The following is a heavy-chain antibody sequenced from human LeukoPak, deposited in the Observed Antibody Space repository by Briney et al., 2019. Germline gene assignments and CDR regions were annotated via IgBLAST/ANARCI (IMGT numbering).Heavy chain of an antibody. CDR1: GFTVRNRY. CDR2: SYTSGNR. CDR3: ARGGALWFGDGFDP. V-gene: IGHV3-53*01. J-gene: IGHJ5*02. Sequence: PGGSLRLLCAASGFTVRNRYMRWLRHAPGKGPGWVSVSYTSGNRYSADSVKGSFTISRDNYKNTLYLQMNTLRADDTAVSYCARGGALWFGDGFDPWGQGTMVTVSS. D-gene: IGHD3-10*01.